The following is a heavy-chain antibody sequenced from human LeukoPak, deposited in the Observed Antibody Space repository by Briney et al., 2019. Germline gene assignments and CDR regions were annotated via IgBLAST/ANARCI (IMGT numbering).Heavy chain of an antibody. D-gene: IGHD2/OR15-2a*01. CDR3: ARGGLSIMGY. V-gene: IGHV3-23*01. CDR1: GFTFSSYA. CDR2: ISGSGGST. Sequence: GGSLRLSCAASGFTFSSYAMSWVRQAPGKGLEWVSAISGSGGSTYYADSVKGRFTISRDNARNSLYLQMNSLRAEDTAVYFCARGGLSIMGYWGQGTLVTVSS. J-gene: IGHJ4*02.